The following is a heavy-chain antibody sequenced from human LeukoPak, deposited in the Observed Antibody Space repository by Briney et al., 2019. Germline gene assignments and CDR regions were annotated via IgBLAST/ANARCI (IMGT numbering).Heavy chain of an antibody. V-gene: IGHV3-30*03. CDR1: GFTFSSYG. D-gene: IGHD5-18*01. CDR2: ISYDGSNK. CDR3: ARGAPVPIQLWGLDFDY. J-gene: IGHJ4*02. Sequence: GRSLRLSCAASGFTFSSYGMHWVRQAPGKGLEWVAVISYDGSNKYYADSVKGRFTISRDNSKNTLYLQMNSLRAEDTAVYYCARGAPVPIQLWGLDFDYWGQGTLVTVSS.